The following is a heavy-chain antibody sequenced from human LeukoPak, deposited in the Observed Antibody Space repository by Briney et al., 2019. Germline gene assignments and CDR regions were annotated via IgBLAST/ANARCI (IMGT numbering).Heavy chain of an antibody. D-gene: IGHD2-15*01. Sequence: GESLKISCKGSGYSFTSYWIGWVRQVPGKGLEWMGIIYPGDSDTRYSPSFQGQVTISADKSISTAYLQWSSLKASDTAMYYCARHSTIGYCSGGSCYGGKYFDYWGQGTLVTVSS. V-gene: IGHV5-51*01. J-gene: IGHJ4*02. CDR2: IYPGDSDT. CDR1: GYSFTSYW. CDR3: ARHSTIGYCSGGSCYGGKYFDY.